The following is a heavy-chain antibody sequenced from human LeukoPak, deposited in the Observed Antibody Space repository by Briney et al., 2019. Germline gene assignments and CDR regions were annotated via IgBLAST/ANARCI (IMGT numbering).Heavy chain of an antibody. CDR1: GYTFTSYD. CDR3: ARDQRYCSGGSCYSLPFDY. Sequence: ASVKVSCKASGYTFTSYDINWVRQTTGQGLEWMGWMNPNSGNTGYAQKFQGRVTITADKSTSTAYMELSSLRSEDTAAYYCARDQRYCSGGSCYSLPFDYWGQGTLVTVSS. J-gene: IGHJ4*02. CDR2: MNPNSGNT. D-gene: IGHD2-15*01. V-gene: IGHV1-8*01.